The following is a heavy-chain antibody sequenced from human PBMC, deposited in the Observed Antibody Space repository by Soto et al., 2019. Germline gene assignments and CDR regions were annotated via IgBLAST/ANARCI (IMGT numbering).Heavy chain of an antibody. CDR3: AKDIDSSGDPFDY. Sequence: EVQLLESGGGLVQPGGSLRLSCAASGFTFSSYAMSWVRQAPGKGLEWVSAISGSGGSTYYADSVKGRFTISRDNSKNTLYLQMNSLRAEDTDVYYCAKDIDSSGDPFDYWGQGTLVTVSS. J-gene: IGHJ4*02. CDR1: GFTFSSYA. CDR2: ISGSGGST. D-gene: IGHD6-19*01. V-gene: IGHV3-23*01.